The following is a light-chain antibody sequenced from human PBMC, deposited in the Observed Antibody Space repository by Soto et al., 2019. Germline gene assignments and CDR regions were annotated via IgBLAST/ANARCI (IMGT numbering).Light chain of an antibody. J-gene: IGKJ5*01. Sequence: DIQMTQSPSTLSASVGDRVTITCRASQSISSWLAWNKQKPGKAPKLLIYKASSLESGVPSRFSGSGSGTEFTLTISSLQPDDFATYYCQQYNSYRVTFGQGTRLEIK. CDR3: QQYNSYRVT. V-gene: IGKV1-5*03. CDR2: KAS. CDR1: QSISSW.